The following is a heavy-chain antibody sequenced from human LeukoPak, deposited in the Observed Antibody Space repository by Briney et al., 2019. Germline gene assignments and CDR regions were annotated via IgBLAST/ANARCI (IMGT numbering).Heavy chain of an antibody. CDR1: GFTFSNFG. CDR3: AKGYYYDSSGYYQHFDH. V-gene: IGHV3-30*18. D-gene: IGHD3-22*01. Sequence: GGSLRLSCAASGFTFSNFGIHWVRQAPGKGLEWVALISYDGSNQYYADSVKGRFTISRDNSKNTLYLQMNSLRAEDTAVYYCAKGYYYDSSGYYQHFDHWGQGTLVTVSS. CDR2: ISYDGSNQ. J-gene: IGHJ4*02.